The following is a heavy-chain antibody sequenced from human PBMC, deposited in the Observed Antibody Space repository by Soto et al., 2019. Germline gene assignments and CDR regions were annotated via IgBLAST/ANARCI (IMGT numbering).Heavy chain of an antibody. D-gene: IGHD4-17*01. V-gene: IGHV3-30*18. CDR3: AKDEDYGGNHGYTPFPVYY. Sequence: QVQLVESGGGVVQPGRSLRLSCAASGFTFSSYGMHWVRQAPGKGLEWVAVISYDGSNKYYADSVKGRFTISRDNSKHTLYLQMNSLRAEDTAVYYCAKDEDYGGNHGYTPFPVYYWGQGTLVTVAS. CDR1: GFTFSSYG. J-gene: IGHJ4*02. CDR2: ISYDGSNK.